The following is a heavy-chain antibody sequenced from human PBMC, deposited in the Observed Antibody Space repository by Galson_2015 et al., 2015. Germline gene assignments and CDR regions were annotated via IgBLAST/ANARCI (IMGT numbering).Heavy chain of an antibody. CDR1: GFTFSSFT. V-gene: IGHV3-21*01. CDR2: ITGRSTYI. D-gene: IGHD2/OR15-2a*01. J-gene: IGHJ4*02. CDR3: ARLYRRNFDY. Sequence: SLRLSCAASGFTFSSFTMTWVRQAPGKGLEWVSSITGRSTYIYYADPVKGRFTISRDNAKNSLYLQMSSLRAEDTAVYYCARLYRRNFDYWGRGILVSVSS.